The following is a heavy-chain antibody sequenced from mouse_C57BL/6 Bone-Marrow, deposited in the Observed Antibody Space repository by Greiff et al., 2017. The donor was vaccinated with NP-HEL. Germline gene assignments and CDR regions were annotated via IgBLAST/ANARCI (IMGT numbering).Heavy chain of an antibody. CDR2: INPSTGGT. V-gene: IGHV1-42*01. D-gene: IGHD2-5*01. CDR1: GYSFTGYY. J-gene: IGHJ4*01. CDR3: ARERNYYSNYDLYYAMDY. Sequence: EVKLMESGPELVKPGASVKISCKASGYSFTGYYMNWVKQSPEKSLEWIGEINPSTGGTTYNQKFKAKATLTVDKSSSTAYMQLKSLTSEDSAVYYCARERNYYSNYDLYYAMDYWGQGTSVTVSS.